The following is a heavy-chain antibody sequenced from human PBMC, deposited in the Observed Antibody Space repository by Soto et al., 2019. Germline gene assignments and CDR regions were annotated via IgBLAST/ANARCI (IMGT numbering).Heavy chain of an antibody. Sequence: QVQLQESGPGLVKPSETLSLTCTVSGDSITSSSSYWDWIRQSPGGGLEWIGAIYYTWTTYYNPSLKSRVTVSVDTSQHQFSLKLTSVTAADTAVYYCARHHNRPVAGDSWGQRTLVTVSS. CDR2: IYYTWTT. D-gene: IGHD6-19*01. CDR3: ARHHNRPVAGDS. V-gene: IGHV4-39*01. CDR1: GDSITSSSSY. J-gene: IGHJ5*01.